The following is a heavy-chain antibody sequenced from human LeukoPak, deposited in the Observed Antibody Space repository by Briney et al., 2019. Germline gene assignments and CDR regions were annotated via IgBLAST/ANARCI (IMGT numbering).Heavy chain of an antibody. Sequence: GGSLRLSCAASGFTFTNAWMSWVRQAPGKGLEWVGRTKSKTDGGTTDYAAPVKGRFSISRDDSKSIAYLQMNSLKTEDTAVYYCTRDKGRMFPGAYYYYMDVWGKGTTVTISS. J-gene: IGHJ6*03. CDR1: GFTFTNAW. D-gene: IGHD3-10*01. CDR3: TRDKGRMFPGAYYYYMDV. V-gene: IGHV3-15*01. CDR2: TKSKTDGGTT.